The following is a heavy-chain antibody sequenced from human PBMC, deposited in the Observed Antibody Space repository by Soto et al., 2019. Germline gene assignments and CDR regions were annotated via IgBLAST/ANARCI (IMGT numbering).Heavy chain of an antibody. CDR1: GGSINSGGYS. Sequence: QLQLQESGSGLVKPSQTLSLTCAVSGGSINSGGYSWSWIRQPPGKGLEWIGYIYHSGSTYYNPAPQSRVNLSVDRAKNQFSLKLSSGTAADKAVYYRARAPANRGLYGMDVWGQGTTVTVSS. CDR2: IYHSGST. CDR3: ARAPANRGLYGMDV. V-gene: IGHV4-30-2*01. D-gene: IGHD7-27*01. J-gene: IGHJ6*02.